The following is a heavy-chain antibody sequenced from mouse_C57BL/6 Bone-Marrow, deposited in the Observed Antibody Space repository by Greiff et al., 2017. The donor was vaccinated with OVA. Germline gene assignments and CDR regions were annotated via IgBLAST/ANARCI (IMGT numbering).Heavy chain of an antibody. Sequence: QVQLQQSGADLAKPGASVKLSCKASGYTFTSYWMPWVKQRPGQGLEWIGYINPSSGYTKYNQKFKDKATLTADKSSSTAYMQLSSLTYEDSAVYYCARCITTVEGFAYWGQGTLVTVSA. CDR2: INPSSGYT. D-gene: IGHD1-1*01. V-gene: IGHV1-7*01. J-gene: IGHJ3*01. CDR1: GYTFTSYW. CDR3: ARCITTVEGFAY.